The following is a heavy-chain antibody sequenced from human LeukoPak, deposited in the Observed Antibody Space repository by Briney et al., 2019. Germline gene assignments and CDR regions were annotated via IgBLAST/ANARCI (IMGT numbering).Heavy chain of an antibody. V-gene: IGHV1-18*01. CDR2: ISGYNGDT. J-gene: IGHJ4*02. Sequence: ASVKVSCKASGYSFTSYGISWVRQDPGQGLEWMGRISGYNGDTTYARKFQGTVTMTTDTSTSTAYMELRSLRSDDTAVYYCARDVVPGNMSPDYWGQGTLVTVSS. D-gene: IGHD2-2*01. CDR3: ARDVVPGNMSPDY. CDR1: GYSFTSYG.